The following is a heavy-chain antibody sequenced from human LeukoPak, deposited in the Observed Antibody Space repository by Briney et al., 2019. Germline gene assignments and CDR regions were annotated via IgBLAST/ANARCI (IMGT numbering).Heavy chain of an antibody. D-gene: IGHD5-18*01. J-gene: IGHJ6*02. Sequence: ASVKVSCKASGYTFTSYGISWVRQAPGQGLEWMGWISAYNGNTNYAQKLQGRVTMTTDTSTSTAYMELRSLRSDDTAVYYCAGYSYGYRRLRWAEYGMGVWGQGTTVTVSS. V-gene: IGHV1-18*01. CDR3: AGYSYGYRRLRWAEYGMGV. CDR1: GYTFTSYG. CDR2: ISAYNGNT.